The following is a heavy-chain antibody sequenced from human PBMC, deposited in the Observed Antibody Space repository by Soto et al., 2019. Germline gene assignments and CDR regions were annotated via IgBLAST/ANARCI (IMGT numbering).Heavy chain of an antibody. V-gene: IGHV4-31*03. CDR2: IYYSGNT. Sequence: SETLSLTCTISGGSISSRDYYWSWIRQHPGKGLEWIGYIYYSGNTNYNPSLKSRVTISVDTSKNQFSLKLSSVTAADTAVYYCARSPENYYGSGSYFFDYWGQGTLVTVSS. D-gene: IGHD3-10*01. CDR3: ARSPENYYGSGSYFFDY. J-gene: IGHJ4*02. CDR1: GGSISSRDYY.